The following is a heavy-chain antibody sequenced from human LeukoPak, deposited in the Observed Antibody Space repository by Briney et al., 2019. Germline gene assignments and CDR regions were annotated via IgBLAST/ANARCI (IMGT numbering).Heavy chain of an antibody. D-gene: IGHD3-10*01. J-gene: IGHJ5*02. Sequence: SETLSLTCAIYGGSFSGYYWSWIRQPPGKGLEWIGEINHSGSTNYNPSLKSRVTISVDTSKNQFSLKLSSVTAADTAVYYCARTPHYYGSGSYYRYNWFDPWGQGTLVTVSS. CDR2: INHSGST. CDR1: GGSFSGYY. V-gene: IGHV4-34*01. CDR3: ARTPHYYGSGSYYRYNWFDP.